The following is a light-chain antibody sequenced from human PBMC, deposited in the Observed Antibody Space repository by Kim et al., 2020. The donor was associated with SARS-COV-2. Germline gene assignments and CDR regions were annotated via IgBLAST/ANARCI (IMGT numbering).Light chain of an antibody. CDR3: NSRDSSGNYWV. CDR2: GKN. Sequence: SSELTQDPAVSVALGQTVRITCQGDSLSYYYASWYQQKPGQAPVLVIYGKNSRPSGIPDRFSGSSSGNTASLTITGAQAEDEADYYCNSRDSSGNYWVFGGGTQLTVL. CDR1: SLSYYY. V-gene: IGLV3-19*01. J-gene: IGLJ3*02.